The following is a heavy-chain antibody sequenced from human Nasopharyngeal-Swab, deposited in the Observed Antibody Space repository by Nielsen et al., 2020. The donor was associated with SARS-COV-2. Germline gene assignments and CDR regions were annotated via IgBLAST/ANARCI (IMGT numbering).Heavy chain of an antibody. V-gene: IGHV3-7*01. CDR2: IKEDGIEK. CDR1: GFTLTGPS. J-gene: IGHJ4*02. CDR3: ARGFRRGSYYDNIGADS. Sequence: GESLKISCAASGFTLTGPSMSWVRPVPRTGPEWRANIKEDGIEKHYVDPEEGRFTISRDSAKNSLFLQMNSLRVADTAVYCCARGFRRGSYYDNIGADSWSQGTLVTVSS. D-gene: IGHD3-22*01.